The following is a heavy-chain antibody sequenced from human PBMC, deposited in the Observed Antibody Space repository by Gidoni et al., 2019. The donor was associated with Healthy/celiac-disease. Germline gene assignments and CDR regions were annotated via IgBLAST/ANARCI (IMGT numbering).Heavy chain of an antibody. J-gene: IGHJ4*02. CDR1: GFTVSSNY. CDR3: ARGRTSAGSYGQAFGY. CDR2: IYSGGST. D-gene: IGHD3-10*01. Sequence: VHLVASGGGLVQPGGSLRLSCAASGFTVSSNYMSWVRQAPGKGLAWVSVIYSGGSTYYADSVKGRFTISRDNSKNTMYLQMNSLRAEDTAVYYCARGRTSAGSYGQAFGYWGQGTLVTVSS. V-gene: IGHV3-66*01.